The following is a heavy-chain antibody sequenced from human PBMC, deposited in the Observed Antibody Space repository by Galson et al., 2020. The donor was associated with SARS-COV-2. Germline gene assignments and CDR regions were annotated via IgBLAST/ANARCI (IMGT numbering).Heavy chain of an antibody. J-gene: IGHJ3*02. CDR3: ARKLDQDAFDI. Sequence: ASETLSLTCTVSGYSISIGYYWGWIRQSPGKGLEWIVSIYHSGSTYNNPSLKSRVTTSVDTSKNQFSLNLSSVTAADTAVYFCARKLDQDAFDIWGQGTMVIVS. CDR1: GYSISIGYY. D-gene: IGHD2-2*03. V-gene: IGHV4-38-2*02. CDR2: IYHSGST.